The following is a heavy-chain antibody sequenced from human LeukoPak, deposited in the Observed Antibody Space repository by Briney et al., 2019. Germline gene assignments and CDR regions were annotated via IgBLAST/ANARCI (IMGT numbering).Heavy chain of an antibody. CDR1: GITFSSWT. CDR3: ARCTASCVAGHYYMGV. CDR2: ISGNSNYI. Sequence: GGSLRLSCAASGITFSSWTIEWVRQAPGKGLEWVSSISGNSNYIYYADSVKGRFTVSRDNAKNSLYLQMNSLRVEDTAVYYCARCTASCVAGHYYMGVWGKGTTVTVSS. D-gene: IGHD2-2*01. J-gene: IGHJ6*03. V-gene: IGHV3-21*01.